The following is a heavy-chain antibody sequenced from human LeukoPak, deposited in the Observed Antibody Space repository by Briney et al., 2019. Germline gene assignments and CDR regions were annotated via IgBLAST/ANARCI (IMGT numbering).Heavy chain of an antibody. J-gene: IGHJ5*02. Sequence: ASVKVSCKASGYTFTGYYMHWVRQAPGQGLEWIGWINPNSGGTNYAQKFQGRVTMTRDTSISTAYMELSRLRSDDTAVYYCARGTAMVNDWFDPWGQGTLVTVSS. CDR2: INPNSGGT. CDR3: ARGTAMVNDWFDP. CDR1: GYTFTGYY. V-gene: IGHV1-2*02. D-gene: IGHD5-18*01.